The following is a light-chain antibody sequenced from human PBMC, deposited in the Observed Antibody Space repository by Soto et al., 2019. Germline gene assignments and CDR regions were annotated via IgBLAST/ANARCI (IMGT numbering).Light chain of an antibody. Sequence: EIVMTQPPATLSVSPGERATLSCRASQSVSSNLAWYQQKPGQAPKLLIYGASTRATGIPSRFSGSGSGTEFTLTISSLQSEDFAVYYCQQYNSWPRTFGQGTKVDIK. J-gene: IGKJ1*01. CDR2: GAS. V-gene: IGKV3-15*01. CDR3: QQYNSWPRT. CDR1: QSVSSN.